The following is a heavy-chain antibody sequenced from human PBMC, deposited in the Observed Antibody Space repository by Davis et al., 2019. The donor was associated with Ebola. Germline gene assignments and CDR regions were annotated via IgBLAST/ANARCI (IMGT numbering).Heavy chain of an antibody. CDR3: AKDFVQYPSDDY. D-gene: IGHD1-1*01. CDR1: GFTFSDYY. Sequence: PGGSLRLSCAASGFTFSDYYMSWIRQAPGKGLEWVSYISSSGSTIYYADSVKGRFTISRDNSKNTLYLQMNSLRAEDTAVYYCAKDFVQYPSDDYWGQGTLVTVSS. J-gene: IGHJ4*02. V-gene: IGHV3-11*04. CDR2: ISSSGSTI.